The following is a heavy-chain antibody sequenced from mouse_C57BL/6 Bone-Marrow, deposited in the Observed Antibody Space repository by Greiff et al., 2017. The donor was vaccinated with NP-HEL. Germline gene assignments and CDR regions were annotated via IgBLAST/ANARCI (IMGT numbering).Heavy chain of an antibody. D-gene: IGHD1-1*01. CDR2: IDPANGNT. CDR3: ARSPTTVVAARGYYFDY. CDR1: GFNIKNTY. V-gene: IGHV14-3*01. J-gene: IGHJ2*01. Sequence: DVQLQESVAELVRPGASVKLSCTASGFNIKNTYMHWVKQRPEQGLEWIGRIDPANGNTKYAPKYQGKATITADTSSNTAYLQLSSLTSEDTAIYYCARSPTTVVAARGYYFDYWGQGTTLTVSS.